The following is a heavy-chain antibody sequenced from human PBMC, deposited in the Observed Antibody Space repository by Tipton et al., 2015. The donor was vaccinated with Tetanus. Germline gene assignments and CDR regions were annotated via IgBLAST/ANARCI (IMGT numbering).Heavy chain of an antibody. CDR1: GGPLRSGDHY. Sequence: LVKPTETLSLTCTVSGGPLRSGDHYWDWIRQPPGKGLEWIGNIYYNGNTLENPSLKGRVTLSLDKSKNQFSLNLTSVTAADTAVYYCARTADNWFDPWGQGTLVTISS. D-gene: IGHD2-21*02. CDR3: ARTADNWFDP. V-gene: IGHV4-39*01. CDR2: IYYNGNT. J-gene: IGHJ5*02.